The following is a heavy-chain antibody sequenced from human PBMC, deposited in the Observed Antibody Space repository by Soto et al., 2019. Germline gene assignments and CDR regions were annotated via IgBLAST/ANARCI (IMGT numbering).Heavy chain of an antibody. D-gene: IGHD2-15*01. CDR2: IYYSGST. J-gene: IGHJ4*02. Sequence: SETLSLTCTVSGGSISSGGYYWSWIRQHPGKGLEWIGYIYYSGSTYYNPSLKSRVTISVDTSKNQFSLKLSSVTAADTAVYYCARSGKGRSKTDGDYFDYWGQGTLVTVSS. CDR1: GGSISSGGYY. CDR3: ARSGKGRSKTDGDYFDY. V-gene: IGHV4-31*03.